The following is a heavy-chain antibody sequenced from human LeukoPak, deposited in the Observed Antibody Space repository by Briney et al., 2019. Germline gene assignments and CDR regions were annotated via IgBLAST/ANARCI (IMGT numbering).Heavy chain of an antibody. D-gene: IGHD4-11*01. CDR3: ARARGTVTHLDV. Sequence: ASVKVSCKASGYTFTNYGVSWVRLAPGQGLEWMGWISAYNGNTNYAQKLQGRVTMTTDTSTSTAYMELRSLRSDDTAVYYCARARGTVTHLDVWGKGTTVTVSS. CDR1: GYTFTNYG. J-gene: IGHJ6*04. CDR2: ISAYNGNT. V-gene: IGHV1-18*01.